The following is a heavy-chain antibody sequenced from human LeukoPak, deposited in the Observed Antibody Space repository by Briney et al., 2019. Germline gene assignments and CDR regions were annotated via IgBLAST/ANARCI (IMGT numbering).Heavy chain of an antibody. V-gene: IGHV4-4*07. CDR1: GGSISSYY. CDR2: IYTSGGT. D-gene: IGHD3-22*01. Sequence: PSETLSLTCTVSGGSISSYYWSWIRQPAGKGLEWIGRIYTSGGTNYNPSLKSRVTISVDTSKNQFSLKLSSVTAADTAVYYCARGSFYYDSSGYQYYFDYWGQGTLVTVSS. J-gene: IGHJ4*02. CDR3: ARGSFYYDSSGYQYYFDY.